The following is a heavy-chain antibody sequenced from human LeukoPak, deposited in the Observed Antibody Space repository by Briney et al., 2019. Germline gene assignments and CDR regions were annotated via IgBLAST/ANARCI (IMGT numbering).Heavy chain of an antibody. V-gene: IGHV3-33*01. CDR1: GFTFSKYG. D-gene: IGHD2-15*01. Sequence: GGSLRLSCTASGFTFSKYGMHWVRQAPGKGLEWVAVIWFDGSNRNHADSVKGRFTISRDNSKNTLYLQMNSLRVEDTAVHFCVRDYCSGGSCYENNWFDPWGQGTLVTVSS. CDR2: IWFDGSNR. J-gene: IGHJ5*02. CDR3: VRDYCSGGSCYENNWFDP.